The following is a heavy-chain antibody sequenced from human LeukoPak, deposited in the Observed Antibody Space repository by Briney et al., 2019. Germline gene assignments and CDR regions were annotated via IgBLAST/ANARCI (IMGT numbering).Heavy chain of an antibody. Sequence: SETLSLTCTVSGGSISSYYWSWIRQPPGKGLEWIGYIYYSGSTNYNPSLKSRVTISVDTSKNQFSLKLSSVTAADTAVYYCARVGSSSRQSSSGKLGGPNWFDPWGQGTLVTVSS. V-gene: IGHV4-59*01. J-gene: IGHJ5*02. CDR1: GGSISSYY. CDR2: IYYSGST. D-gene: IGHD6-13*01. CDR3: ARVGSSSRQSSSGKLGGPNWFDP.